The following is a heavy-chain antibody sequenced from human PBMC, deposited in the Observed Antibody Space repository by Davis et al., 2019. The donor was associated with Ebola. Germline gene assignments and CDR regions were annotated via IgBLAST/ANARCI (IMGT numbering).Heavy chain of an antibody. D-gene: IGHD3-10*01. CDR1: GFTFSSYA. V-gene: IGHV3-23*01. CDR3: AKDELPSNRMVRGVVYYFDY. CDR2: ISGSGGST. J-gene: IGHJ4*02. Sequence: PGGSLRLSCAASGFTFSSYAMSWVRQAPGKGLEWVSAISGSGGSTYYADSVKGRFTISRDNSKNTLYLQMNSLRAEDTAVYYCAKDELPSNRMVRGVVYYFDYWGQGTLVTVSS.